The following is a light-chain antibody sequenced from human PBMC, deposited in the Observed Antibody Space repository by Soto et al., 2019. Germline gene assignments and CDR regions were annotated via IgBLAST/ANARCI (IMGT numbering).Light chain of an antibody. CDR2: GAS. J-gene: IGKJ1*01. CDR1: QSVSSSY. CDR3: QKRSNWPRK. V-gene: IGKV3D-20*02. Sequence: EIVLTQSPVTLSFSPGEIATLSCSASQSVSSSYLAWYQQKPGQAPRLLIYGASSRATGIPARFSGSGSGTDFTLTISSLEPEDFAVYYCQKRSNWPRKFGQGTKVDIK.